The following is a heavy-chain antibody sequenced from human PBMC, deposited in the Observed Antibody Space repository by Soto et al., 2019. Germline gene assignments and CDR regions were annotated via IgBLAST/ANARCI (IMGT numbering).Heavy chain of an antibody. CDR3: VKDSAGSCCTFYLDY. CDR2: ISWNSGRI. J-gene: IGHJ4*02. CDR1: GFTFDDYA. D-gene: IGHD2-15*01. Sequence: EVQLVESGGGLVQPGRSLRLSCAASGFTFDDYAMHWVRQAPGKGLECVSGISWNSGRIGYADSVKGRFTISRDNAKNSLFLQMSSLRVEDTALYYCVKDSAGSCCTFYLDYWGQGALVTVSS. V-gene: IGHV3-9*01.